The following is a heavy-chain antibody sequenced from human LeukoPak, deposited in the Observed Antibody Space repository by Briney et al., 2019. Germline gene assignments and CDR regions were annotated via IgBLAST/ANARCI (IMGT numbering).Heavy chain of an antibody. CDR1: GFTFSDYY. V-gene: IGHV3-11*03. CDR3: VAFYYSAFFDY. Sequence: RGSPRLSCAASGFTFSDYYMSWIRQAPGKGLEWVSYISGNNSYRKYADSVKGRFTISRDNAKNSLYLQMNSLRAEDTAVYYCVAFYYSAFFDYWGLGTLVTVSS. D-gene: IGHD4/OR15-4a*01. CDR2: ISGNNSYR. J-gene: IGHJ4*01.